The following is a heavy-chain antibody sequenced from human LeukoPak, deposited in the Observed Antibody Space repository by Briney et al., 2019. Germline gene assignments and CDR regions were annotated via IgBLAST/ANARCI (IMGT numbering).Heavy chain of an antibody. CDR1: GFTFSSYA. J-gene: IGHJ4*02. CDR3: AKHGSVTMIIGGFDY. V-gene: IGHV3-23*01. D-gene: IGHD3-22*01. CDR2: ISGGGGGT. Sequence: GGSLRLSCAASGFTFSSYAMSWVRQAPGKGLEWVSVISGGGGGTYYADSVKGRFTISRDKSKNTLYLQMNSLRAEDTAVYYCAKHGSVTMIIGGFDYWGQGTLVTVSS.